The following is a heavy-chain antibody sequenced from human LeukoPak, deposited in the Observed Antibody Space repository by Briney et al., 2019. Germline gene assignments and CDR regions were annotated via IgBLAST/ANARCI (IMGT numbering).Heavy chain of an antibody. CDR2: IYYSGST. CDR3: ASSHYDFWSGYSFDN. CDR1: GGSISSSSYY. V-gene: IGHV4-39*01. Sequence: SETLSLTCTVSGGSISSSSYYWGWIRQPPGKGLEWIGSIYYSGSTYYNPSLKSRVTISVDTSKNQFSLKLSSVTAADTAVYYCASSHYDFWSGYSFDNWGQGTLVTVCS. D-gene: IGHD3-3*01. J-gene: IGHJ4*02.